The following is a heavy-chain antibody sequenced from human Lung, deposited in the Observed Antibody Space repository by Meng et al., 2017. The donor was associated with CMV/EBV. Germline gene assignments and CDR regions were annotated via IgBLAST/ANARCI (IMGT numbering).Heavy chain of an antibody. V-gene: IGHV3-15*01. J-gene: IGHJ4*02. Sequence: SCAASEFPFTNAWMSWVRQAPGKGLEWVARIKSKTDGGTTDYAAPVKGRFAISRDDSKNTLYLQMNSLKTEDTALYYCTTDMHGGQGTRVTGSS. CDR2: IKSKTDGGTT. CDR1: EFPFTNAW. CDR3: TTDMH.